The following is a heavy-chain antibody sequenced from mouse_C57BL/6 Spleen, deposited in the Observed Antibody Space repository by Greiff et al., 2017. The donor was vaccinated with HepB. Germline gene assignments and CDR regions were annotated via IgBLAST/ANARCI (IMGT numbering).Heavy chain of an antibody. D-gene: IGHD4-1*01. CDR3: ARSLGREDY. V-gene: IGHV1-59*01. CDR1: GYTFTSYW. J-gene: IGHJ2*01. Sequence: QVQLQQPGAELVRPGTSVKLSCKASGYTFTSYWMHWVKQRPGQGLEWIGVIDPSDSYTNYNQKFKGKATLTVDTSSSTAYMQLSSLTSEDSAVYYCARSLGREDYWGQGTTLTVSS. CDR2: IDPSDSYT.